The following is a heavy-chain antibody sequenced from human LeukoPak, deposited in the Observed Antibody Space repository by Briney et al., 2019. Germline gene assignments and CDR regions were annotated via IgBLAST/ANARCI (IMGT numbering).Heavy chain of an antibody. CDR2: INWNGEHT. V-gene: IGHV3-20*01. CDR1: GGSISSYY. Sequence: PSETLSLTCTVSGGSISSYYWSWIRQPPGKGLEWVSGINWNGEHTAYADSVRGRFTISRDNAKNSLYLQLNSLRAEDTALYHCVAIAAAALLNDDISGLFEYWGQGSPVTVSS. CDR3: VAIAAAALLNDDISGLFEY. J-gene: IGHJ4*02. D-gene: IGHD6-13*01.